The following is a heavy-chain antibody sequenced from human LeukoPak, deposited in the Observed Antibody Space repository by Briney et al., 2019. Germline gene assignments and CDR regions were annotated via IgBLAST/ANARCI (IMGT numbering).Heavy chain of an antibody. CDR1: RFTFSSYA. Sequence: GGSLRLSCAASRFTFSSYAMSWVRQAPGEGLEWVSAISGSGGSTYYADSVKGRFTISRDNSKNTLYLQMNSLRAEDTAVYYCATYGDYLFDYWGQGTLVTVSS. J-gene: IGHJ4*02. CDR2: ISGSGGST. D-gene: IGHD4-17*01. CDR3: ATYGDYLFDY. V-gene: IGHV3-23*01.